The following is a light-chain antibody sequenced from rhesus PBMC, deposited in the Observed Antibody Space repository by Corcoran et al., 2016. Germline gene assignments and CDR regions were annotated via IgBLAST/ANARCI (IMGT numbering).Light chain of an antibody. CDR1: QSVSSY. Sequence: EIVMTQSPATLSLSPGERATLSCRASQSVSSYVAWYQQKPEQAPRLLIYGASSRATGIPDRFSGHGAWTDFTLPSNSLEPGDFAVYYCPQYSNWPFTFGPGTKLDIK. CDR3: PQYSNWPFT. J-gene: IGKJ3*01. CDR2: GAS. V-gene: IGKV3S9*01.